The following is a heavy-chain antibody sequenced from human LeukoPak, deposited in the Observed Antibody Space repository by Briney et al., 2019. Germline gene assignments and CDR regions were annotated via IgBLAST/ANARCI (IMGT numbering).Heavy chain of an antibody. Sequence: ASVKVSCKASGYIFTSYDINWVRQATGQGLKWMGWMNPNSGNTGYAQKFQGRVTTTRNTSISTAYMELSSLRSEDTAVYYCARGRAAAGRPYYYYGMDVWGQGTTVTVSS. CDR1: GYIFTSYD. V-gene: IGHV1-8*01. D-gene: IGHD6-13*01. CDR2: MNPNSGNT. CDR3: ARGRAAAGRPYYYYGMDV. J-gene: IGHJ6*02.